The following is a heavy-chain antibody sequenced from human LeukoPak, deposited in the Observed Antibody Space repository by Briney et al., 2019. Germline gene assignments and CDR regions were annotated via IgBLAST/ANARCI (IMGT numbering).Heavy chain of an antibody. Sequence: ASVKVSCKASGYTFTSYDINWVRQATGQGLEWMGWMNPNSGNTGYAQKFQGRVTITRNTSISTAYMELSSLRSEDTAVYYCARAAYSSLDAFDIWGQGTTVTVSS. CDR3: ARAAYSSLDAFDI. V-gene: IGHV1-8*03. D-gene: IGHD6-13*01. CDR1: GYTFTSYD. CDR2: MNPNSGNT. J-gene: IGHJ3*02.